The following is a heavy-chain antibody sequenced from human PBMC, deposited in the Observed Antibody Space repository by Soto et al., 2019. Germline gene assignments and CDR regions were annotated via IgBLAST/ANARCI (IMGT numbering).Heavy chain of an antibody. D-gene: IGHD6-13*01. CDR2: IYYSGST. J-gene: IGHJ4*02. Sequence: QLQLQESGPGLVKPSETLSLTCTVSGGSISSSSYYWGWIRQPPGKGLEWIGSIYYSGSTYYNPSLKSRVPISVDTSKNQFSLKLSSVTAADTAVYYCACRPGYSSSWYDYWGQGTLVTVSS. CDR3: ACRPGYSSSWYDY. CDR1: GGSISSSSYY. V-gene: IGHV4-39*01.